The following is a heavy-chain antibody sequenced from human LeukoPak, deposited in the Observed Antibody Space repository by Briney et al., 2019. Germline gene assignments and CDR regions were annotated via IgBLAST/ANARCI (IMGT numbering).Heavy chain of an antibody. J-gene: IGHJ6*03. Sequence: PGGSLRLSCAASGFTFSSYGMHWVRQAPGKGLEWVAFIRYDGSNKYYADSVKGRFTISRDNSKNSLYLQMSSLRAEDTAVYYCVREAYDDFWSGSWRYYYYMDVWGKGITVTVSS. CDR1: GFTFSSYG. CDR3: VREAYDDFWSGSWRYYYYMDV. V-gene: IGHV3-30*02. D-gene: IGHD3-3*01. CDR2: IRYDGSNK.